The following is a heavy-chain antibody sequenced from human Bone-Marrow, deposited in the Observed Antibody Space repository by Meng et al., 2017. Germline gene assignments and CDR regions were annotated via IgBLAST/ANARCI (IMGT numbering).Heavy chain of an antibody. CDR3: ARDLLVSAGYGMDV. V-gene: IGHV1-18*01. D-gene: IGHD2-2*01. J-gene: IGHJ6*02. CDR1: GYTFSNNG. Sequence: ASVKVSCKASGYTFSNNGVSRVRQAPGQGLEWMGWISAYDDKTKSAQKFQGRVTMTTDTSTGTAYMELRSLRSDDTAVYYCARDLLVSAGYGMDVWGQGTTVTVSS. CDR2: ISAYDDKT.